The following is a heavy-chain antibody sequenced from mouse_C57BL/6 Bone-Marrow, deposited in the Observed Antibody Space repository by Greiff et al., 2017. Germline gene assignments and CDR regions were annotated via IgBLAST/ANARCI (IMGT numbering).Heavy chain of an antibody. CDR1: GYAFSSSW. V-gene: IGHV1-82*01. D-gene: IGHD1-1*01. CDR2: IYPGDGDT. J-gene: IGHJ3*01. CDR3: ARYYFFAY. Sequence: VQLQESGPELVKPGASVKISCKASGYAFSSSWMNWVKQRPGQGLEWIGRIYPGDGDTNYNGKFKGKATLTADKSSSTAYMQLSSLTSEDSSVYFCARYYFFAYWGQGTLVTVAA.